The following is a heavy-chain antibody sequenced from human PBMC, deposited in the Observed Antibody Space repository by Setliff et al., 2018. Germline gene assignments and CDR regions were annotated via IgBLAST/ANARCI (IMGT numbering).Heavy chain of an antibody. CDR1: GDSIYNQF. CDR2: IYSTGST. CDR3: ARDPPYCSSTSCRGAFDI. Sequence: TSETLSLTCTVSGDSIYNQFWSWVRQPPGKGLQWIGYIYSTGSTNYNPSLKSRVTISIDTSKNQFSLNLNSVTAADTAVYYCARDPPYCSSTSCRGAFDIWGQGTMVTVSS. J-gene: IGHJ3*02. V-gene: IGHV4-4*08. D-gene: IGHD2-2*01.